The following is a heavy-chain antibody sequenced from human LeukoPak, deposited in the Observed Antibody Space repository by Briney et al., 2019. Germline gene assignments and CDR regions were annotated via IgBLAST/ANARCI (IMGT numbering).Heavy chain of an antibody. J-gene: IGHJ6*03. V-gene: IGHV4-4*07. CDR3: ARGDYVWGSYRTYYMDV. CDR1: GGSISSYY. D-gene: IGHD3-16*02. Sequence: SETLSLTCTAPGGSISSYYWSWIRQPAGKGLEWIRRIYTSGSPNYNPSLKNRVTMSLDTSKHQISLRLCSVPAADTAVYYCARGDYVWGSYRTYYMDVWGKGTTVTVSS. CDR2: IYTSGSP.